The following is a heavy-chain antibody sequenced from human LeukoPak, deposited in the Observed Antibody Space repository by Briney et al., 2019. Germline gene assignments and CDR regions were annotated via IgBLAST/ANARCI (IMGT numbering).Heavy chain of an antibody. CDR2: IYYSGST. CDR3: ARAGMATGWFVP. V-gene: IGHV4-59*01. D-gene: IGHD5-24*01. Sequence: PSETLSLTCSVSGGSISTYYWNWIRHPPGKGLEWIGYIYYSGSTNYNPSLKSRVSISVDTSKNQFSLKLSSVTAADTAVYYCARAGMATGWFVPWGQGTLATVSS. CDR1: GGSISTYY. J-gene: IGHJ5*02.